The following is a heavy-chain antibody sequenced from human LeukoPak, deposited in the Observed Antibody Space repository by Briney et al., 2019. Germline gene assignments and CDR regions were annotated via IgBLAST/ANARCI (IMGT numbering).Heavy chain of an antibody. V-gene: IGHV3-23*01. D-gene: IGHD5-24*01. CDR1: GFTFSSYA. CDR2: ISGSGGST. Sequence: PGGSLRLSCAASGFTFSSYAMSWVRQAPGEGLEWVSAISGSGGSTCYADSVKGRFTISRDNSKNTLYLQMNSLRAEDTAVYYCAKDPDLQLSHGSLFDYWGQGTLVTVSS. CDR3: AKDPDLQLSHGSLFDY. J-gene: IGHJ4*02.